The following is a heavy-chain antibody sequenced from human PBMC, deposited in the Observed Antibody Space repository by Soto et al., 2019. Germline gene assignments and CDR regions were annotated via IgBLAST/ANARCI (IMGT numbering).Heavy chain of an antibody. CDR2: ISGSGGST. V-gene: IGHV3-23*01. Sequence: GGSLRLSCAASGFTFSSYAMSWVRQAPGKGLEWVSAISGSGGSTYYADSVKGRFTISRDNSKNTLYLQMNSLRAEDTAVYYCAKDSNDYIWGSYRPNYFDYWGQGTLVTVSS. CDR1: GFTFSSYA. J-gene: IGHJ4*02. CDR3: AKDSNDYIWGSYRPNYFDY. D-gene: IGHD3-16*02.